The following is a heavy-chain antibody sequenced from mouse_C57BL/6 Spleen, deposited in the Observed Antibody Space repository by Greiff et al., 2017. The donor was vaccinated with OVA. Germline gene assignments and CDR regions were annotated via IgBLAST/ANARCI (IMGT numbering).Heavy chain of an antibody. CDR3: TMGYDPWFAY. D-gene: IGHD2-3*01. CDR1: GYTFTSYW. J-gene: IGHJ3*01. CDR2: IYPGNSDT. V-gene: IGHV1-5*01. Sequence: EVQLQQSGTVLARPGASVKMSCKTSGYTFTSYWMHWVKQRPGPGLAWIGAIYPGNSDTSYNQKFKGKAKLTAVTSASTAYMGLSSLTNEDSAVYYCTMGYDPWFAYWGQGTLVTVSA.